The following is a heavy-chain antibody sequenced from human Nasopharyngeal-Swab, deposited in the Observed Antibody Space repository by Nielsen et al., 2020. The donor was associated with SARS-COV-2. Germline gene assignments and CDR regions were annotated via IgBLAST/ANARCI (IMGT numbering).Heavy chain of an antibody. V-gene: IGHV3-48*02. CDR2: ISSSSSTI. J-gene: IGHJ4*02. CDR1: GFTFSNAW. CDR3: ARDERSYLDY. Sequence: GESLKISCAASGFTFSNAWMNWVRQAPGKGLERVSYISSSSSTISYADSVKGRFTISRDNAKNSLYLQMNSLRDEDTAVYYCARDERSYLDYWGQGTLVTVSS.